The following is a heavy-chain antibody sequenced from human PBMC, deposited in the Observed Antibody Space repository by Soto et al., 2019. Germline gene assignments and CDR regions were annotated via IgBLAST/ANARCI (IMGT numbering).Heavy chain of an antibody. J-gene: IGHJ4*02. CDR3: GRDLWNNGYGDYYFDY. V-gene: IGHV1-8*01. CDR1: GYTFTSYD. CDR2: INPNIGNR. Sequence: ASVKVSCKASGYTFTSYDINWVRQATGQGLEWMGRINPNIGNRDYAQKFQGRVTITTNTSMSTAYIELSSLRSEDTAVYYCGRDLWNNGYGDYYFDYWGQGTLVTVSS. D-gene: IGHD4-17*01.